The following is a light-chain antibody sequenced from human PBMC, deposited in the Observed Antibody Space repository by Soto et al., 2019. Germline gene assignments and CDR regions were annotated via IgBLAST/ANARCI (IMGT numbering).Light chain of an antibody. Sequence: QSVLTQPPSASETPGQRVTISCSGSRSNIGSNYVYWYQQLPGTAPKLLIYRNNQRPSGVPDRFSGSKSGTSASLAISGLRSEDDADYYCAAWDDSLSGPRVVFGGGNQLTVL. V-gene: IGLV1-47*01. CDR1: RSNIGSNY. CDR2: RNN. CDR3: AAWDDSLSGPRVV. J-gene: IGLJ2*01.